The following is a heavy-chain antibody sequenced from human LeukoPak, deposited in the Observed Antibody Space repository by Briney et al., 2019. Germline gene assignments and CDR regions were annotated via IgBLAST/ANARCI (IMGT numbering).Heavy chain of an antibody. CDR2: ISKSSNYI. J-gene: IGHJ4*02. CDR1: GFTFSSYG. Sequence: GGSLRLSCAASGFTFSSYGMNWVRQAPGKGLEWVASISKSSNYIYYADSVKGRFTISRDNAKTSLYLQMNSLIADDTAVYYCAREQFRNDIYDDFDYWGQGTQVTVSS. V-gene: IGHV3-21*01. D-gene: IGHD3-22*01. CDR3: AREQFRNDIYDDFDY.